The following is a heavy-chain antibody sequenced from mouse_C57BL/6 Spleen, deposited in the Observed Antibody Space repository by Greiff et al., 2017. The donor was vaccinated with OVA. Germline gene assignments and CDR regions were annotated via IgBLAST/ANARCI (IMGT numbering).Heavy chain of an antibody. Sequence: QVQLQQPGAELVRPGTSVKLSCKASGYTFTSYWMHWVKQRPGQGLEWIGVIDPSDSYTNYNQKFKGKATLTVDTSSSTAYMQLSSLTSEDSAVYYCAPLTGDFDYWGQGTTLTVSS. CDR1: GYTFTSYW. V-gene: IGHV1-59*01. J-gene: IGHJ2*01. CDR2: IDPSDSYT. D-gene: IGHD4-1*01. CDR3: APLTGDFDY.